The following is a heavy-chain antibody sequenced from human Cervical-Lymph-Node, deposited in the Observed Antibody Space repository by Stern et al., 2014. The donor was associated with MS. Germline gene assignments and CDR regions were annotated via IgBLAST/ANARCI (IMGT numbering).Heavy chain of an antibody. CDR1: GYTFTTYY. J-gene: IGHJ4*02. V-gene: IGHV1-46*03. CDR3: ARATFDDSSAYFQYYFDY. CDR2: INPSGGNT. Sequence: VQLVESGAEVRKPGASVKVSCKASGYTFTTYYMHWVRQAPGQGLEWMGVINPSGGNTNYAQKFQGRVTMTRDTSTSTVYMELSSLRSEATAMYYCARATFDDSSAYFQYYFDYWGQGTLVTVSS. D-gene: IGHD3-22*01.